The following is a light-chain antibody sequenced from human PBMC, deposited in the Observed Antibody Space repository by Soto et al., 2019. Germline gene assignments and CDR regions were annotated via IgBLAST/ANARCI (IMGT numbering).Light chain of an antibody. Sequence: DIVLTQSPLYLPVTPGETVTISCRSSQRLLSRNGNNYLDWYLQKPGQSPQLLIYLGSIRASGVPGRFSGSGSGTDFTLKISGVEAEDVGVYYCMQGLRTHLTFGGGTKVEIK. CDR3: MQGLRTHLT. CDR1: QRLLSRNGNNY. V-gene: IGKV2-28*01. CDR2: LGS. J-gene: IGKJ4*01.